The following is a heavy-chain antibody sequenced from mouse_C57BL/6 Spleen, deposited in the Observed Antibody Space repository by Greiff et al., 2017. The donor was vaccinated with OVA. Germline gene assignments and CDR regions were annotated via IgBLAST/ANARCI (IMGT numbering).Heavy chain of an antibody. CDR3: AITTVVALDY. Sequence: VKLMESGAELVRPGASVKLSCKASGYTFTDYYINWVKQRPGQGLEWIARIYPGSGNTYYNEKFKGKATLTAEKSSSTAYMQLSSLTSEDSAVYFCAITTVVALDYWGQGTTLTVSS. CDR1: GYTFTDYY. D-gene: IGHD1-1*01. CDR2: IYPGSGNT. J-gene: IGHJ2*01. V-gene: IGHV1-76*01.